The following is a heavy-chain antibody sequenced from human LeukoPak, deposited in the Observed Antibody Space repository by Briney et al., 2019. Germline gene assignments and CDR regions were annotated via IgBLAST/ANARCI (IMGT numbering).Heavy chain of an antibody. CDR3: ARHEDTAMVVSPFDY. CDR1: GGSISTYY. V-gene: IGHV4-59*01. D-gene: IGHD5-18*01. Sequence: SETLSLTSTVSGGSISTYYWSWIRQPPGKGLEWIGYIYYSGSTNYNPSLKSRVIISVDTSKNQFSLKLSSVTAADTAVYYCARHEDTAMVVSPFDYWGQGTLVTVSS. CDR2: IYYSGST. J-gene: IGHJ4*02.